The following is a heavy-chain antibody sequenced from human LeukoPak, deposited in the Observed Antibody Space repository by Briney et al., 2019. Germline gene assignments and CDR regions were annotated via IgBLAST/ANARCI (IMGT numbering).Heavy chain of an antibody. J-gene: IGHJ3*02. CDR1: GFTFSVYA. CDR2: INSDGSTT. Sequence: PGGSLRLSCAASGFTFSVYAMSWVRQAPGKGLVWVSRINSDGSTTNYADSVKGRFTISRDNAKNTVYLQMNSLTAEDTAVYYCARNGAYCSGGSCYEAAFDIWGQGTMVTV. D-gene: IGHD2-15*01. V-gene: IGHV3-74*01. CDR3: ARNGAYCSGGSCYEAAFDI.